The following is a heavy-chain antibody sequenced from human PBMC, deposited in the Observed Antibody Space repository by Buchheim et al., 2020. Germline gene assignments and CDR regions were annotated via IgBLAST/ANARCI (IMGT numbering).Heavy chain of an antibody. J-gene: IGHJ4*02. CDR2: IGANGASR. CDR1: GFTFNNYE. CDR3: AKMGEYNIYAAHYDY. Sequence: EVQLLESGGALIQPGGSLRLSCAASGFTFNNYEMTWVRQAPGKGLEWLSVIGANGASRYYAASVEGRFTISRDNSRNTLYLQMNSLRAEDTAIYYCAKMGEYNIYAAHYDYWGPGT. V-gene: IGHV3-23*01. D-gene: IGHD1-14*01.